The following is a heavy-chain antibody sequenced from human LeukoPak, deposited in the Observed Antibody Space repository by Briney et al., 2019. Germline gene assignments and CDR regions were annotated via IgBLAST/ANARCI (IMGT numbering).Heavy chain of an antibody. J-gene: IGHJ4*02. D-gene: IGHD4-17*01. CDR2: IRYDGSNK. CDR1: GFTFSSYG. Sequence: GGSLTLSCAASGFTFSSYGMHWLRQPPGKGLEWVAFIRYDGSNKYYADSVKRAYTIYRDNSKNTPYLQMNSLRAEDTAVDYCAKVWVTTPVGGNDYWGQGSLVTVSS. V-gene: IGHV3-30*02. CDR3: AKVWVTTPVGGNDY.